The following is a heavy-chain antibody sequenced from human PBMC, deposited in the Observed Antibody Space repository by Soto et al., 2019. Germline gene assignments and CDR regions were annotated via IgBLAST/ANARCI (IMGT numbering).Heavy chain of an antibody. J-gene: IGHJ4*02. CDR1: GFTFSSYG. Sequence: LRLSCAASGFTFSSYGMHWVRQAPGKGLEWVAVIWYDGSKKYYVDSVKGRFTISRDNSKNTPYLQMNSLRAEDTAVYYCARFFGDDSSGSFDYWGQGTLVTVSS. D-gene: IGHD3-22*01. CDR3: ARFFGDDSSGSFDY. CDR2: IWYDGSKK. V-gene: IGHV3-33*01.